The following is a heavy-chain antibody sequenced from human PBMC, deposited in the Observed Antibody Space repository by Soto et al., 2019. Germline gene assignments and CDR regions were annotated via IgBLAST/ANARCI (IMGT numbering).Heavy chain of an antibody. CDR3: ARGRGTGTTSPRWFDP. J-gene: IGHJ5*02. CDR1: GGSISSSNW. Sequence: QVQLQESGPGLVKPSGTLSLTCAVSGGSISSSNWWSWVRQPPGKGLEWIGEIYHSGSTNYNPSLKSRVTKSVDKSKHQFSLKLSSVTAADPAVYYCARGRGTGTTSPRWFDPWGQGTLVTVSS. D-gene: IGHD1-1*01. CDR2: IYHSGST. V-gene: IGHV4-4*02.